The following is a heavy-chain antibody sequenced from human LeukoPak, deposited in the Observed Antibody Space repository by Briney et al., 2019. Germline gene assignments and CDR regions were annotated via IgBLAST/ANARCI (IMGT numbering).Heavy chain of an antibody. Sequence: GASVKVSCKASGYTFTGYYMHWVRQAPGQGLEWMGWINPNSGGTNYAQKFQGRVTMTRDTSISTAYMEPSRLRSDDTAVYYCAKRGSGSPRNYYYYYMDVWGKGTTVTVSS. J-gene: IGHJ6*03. CDR1: GYTFTGYY. D-gene: IGHD3-10*01. V-gene: IGHV1-2*02. CDR2: INPNSGGT. CDR3: AKRGSGSPRNYYYYYMDV.